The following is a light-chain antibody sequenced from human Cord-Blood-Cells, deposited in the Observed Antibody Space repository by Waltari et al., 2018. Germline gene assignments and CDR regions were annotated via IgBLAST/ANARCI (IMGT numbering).Light chain of an antibody. CDR2: GNS. V-gene: IGLV1-40*01. J-gene: IGLJ2*01. Sequence: QSVLTQPPSVSGAPGPRVTISCTGTSSNIGARYDVHLYQQPPGTAPKLLIYGNSNQPSGVPDRFSGSKSGTSASLAITGLQAEDEADYYCQSYDSSLSGVVFGGGTKLTVL. CDR3: QSYDSSLSGVV. CDR1: SSNIGARYD.